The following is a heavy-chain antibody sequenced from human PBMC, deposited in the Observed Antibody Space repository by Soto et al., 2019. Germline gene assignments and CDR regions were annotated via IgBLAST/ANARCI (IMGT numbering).Heavy chain of an antibody. D-gene: IGHD3-3*01. V-gene: IGHV1-8*01. CDR2: MNPNSGNT. CDR1: GYTFTSYD. J-gene: IGHJ5*02. Sequence: QVQLVQSGAEVKKPGASVKVSCKASGYTFTSYDINWVRQATGQGLEWMGWMNPNSGNTGYAQKFQGRVTMTRNTSISTTYMERSSLRSADTAVYYCARVLGRRFLEWLLFRSRGTGGWFDPWGQGTLVTVSS. CDR3: ARVLGRRFLEWLLFRSRGTGGWFDP.